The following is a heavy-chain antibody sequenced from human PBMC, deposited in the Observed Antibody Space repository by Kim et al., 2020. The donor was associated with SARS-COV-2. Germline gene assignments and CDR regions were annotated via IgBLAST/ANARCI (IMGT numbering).Heavy chain of an antibody. CDR3: ARDSRWPAIAAA. V-gene: IGHV4-39*07. CDR1: GGSINSGGYY. D-gene: IGHD6-13*01. J-gene: IGHJ5*02. CDR2: IYYTGNT. Sequence: SETLSLTCTVSGGSINSGGYYWGWIRQPPGKGLEWIASIYYTGNTYYNPSLQSRVTMSVDTSSNRFSLKLRSVTAADTAVYYCARDSRWPAIAAAWGQGTLVTVSS.